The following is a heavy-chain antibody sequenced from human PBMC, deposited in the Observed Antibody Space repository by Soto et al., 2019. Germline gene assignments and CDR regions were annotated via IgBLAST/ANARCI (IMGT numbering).Heavy chain of an antibody. D-gene: IGHD2-21*02. Sequence: QVQLVQSGAEEKKPGASVKVSCKASGYTFTSYAMHWVRQAPGQRLEWMGWLNDGNGNTKYSQKSQGRVTITGDTSASTAYRELSRLRSEDTAVYYCARSIVVVTALDYWGQGTLVTVSS. CDR2: LNDGNGNT. CDR3: ARSIVVVTALDY. CDR1: GYTFTSYA. V-gene: IGHV1-3*05. J-gene: IGHJ4*02.